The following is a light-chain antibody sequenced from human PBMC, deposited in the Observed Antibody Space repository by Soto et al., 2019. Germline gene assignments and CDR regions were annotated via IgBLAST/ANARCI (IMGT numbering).Light chain of an antibody. CDR3: ISYTGSSTYV. CDR1: SSDVGGYNY. CDR2: DVS. Sequence: QSVLTQPASVSGSPGQSITISCSGTSSDVGGYNYVSWYQHHPGKAPKLMIYDVSYRPSGVSNRFSGSKSGNTASLTISGLQAEDEADYHCISYTGSSTYVFGAGTKVTVL. V-gene: IGLV2-14*01. J-gene: IGLJ1*01.